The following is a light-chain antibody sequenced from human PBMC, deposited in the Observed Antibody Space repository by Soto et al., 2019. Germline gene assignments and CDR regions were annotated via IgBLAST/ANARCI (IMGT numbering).Light chain of an antibody. CDR2: EVS. Sequence: QSVRTQAPSGSGSPGQAVTISCTGTSSDVGSYNRVSWYQQPPGTAPKLMIYEVSNRPSGVPDRFSGSKSGNTASLTISGLQAEDEADYYCSSYTSSSTYVFGTGTKVTVL. J-gene: IGLJ1*01. CDR1: SSDVGSYNR. CDR3: SSYTSSSTYV. V-gene: IGLV2-18*02.